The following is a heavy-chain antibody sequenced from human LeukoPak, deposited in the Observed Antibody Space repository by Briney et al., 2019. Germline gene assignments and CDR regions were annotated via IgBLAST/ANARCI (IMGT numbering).Heavy chain of an antibody. V-gene: IGHV3-74*01. CDR3: ARAPLYSPVDY. CDR2: VNTDGNTA. D-gene: IGHD5-18*01. Sequence: GGSLRLSCAVSGFTFSRYWMHWVRQAPGKGLVWVSRVNTDGNTANYADSVKGRFTVSRDNAKNTLYLQMNSLRAEHTAVYFCARAPLYSPVDYWGQGTLVTVSS. CDR1: GFTFSRYW. J-gene: IGHJ4*02.